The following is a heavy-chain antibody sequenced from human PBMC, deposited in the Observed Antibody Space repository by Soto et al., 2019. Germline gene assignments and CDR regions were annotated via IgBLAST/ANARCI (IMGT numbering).Heavy chain of an antibody. J-gene: IGHJ4*02. D-gene: IGHD3-22*01. V-gene: IGHV3-30-3*01. CDR1: GFTFSSYA. Sequence: GGSLRLSCGGSGFTFSSYAMHWGRQAPGKGLEWVAGISYDGSNKYYADSGKGRFNISRDNSKNTLYLQMNSLRAEDTAVYYCANSGDSNRYYYFDYWGQGTLVTVSS. CDR3: ANSGDSNRYYYFDY. CDR2: ISYDGSNK.